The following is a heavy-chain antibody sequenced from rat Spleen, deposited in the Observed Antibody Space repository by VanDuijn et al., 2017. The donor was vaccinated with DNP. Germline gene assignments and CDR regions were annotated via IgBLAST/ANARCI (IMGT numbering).Heavy chain of an antibody. CDR2: ISYSGST. D-gene: IGHD1-11*01. CDR1: GYSITTNY. Sequence: EVQLQESGPGLVKPSQSLSLTCSVTGYSITTNYWGWIRKFPGNKMEWMGYISYSGSTSYNPSLKSRISITRETSKNQFFLTVNSVTTEEKATYYGAGLDYGLYGGKGVMVTVSS. CDR3: AGLDYGLY. J-gene: IGHJ2*01. V-gene: IGHV3-1*01.